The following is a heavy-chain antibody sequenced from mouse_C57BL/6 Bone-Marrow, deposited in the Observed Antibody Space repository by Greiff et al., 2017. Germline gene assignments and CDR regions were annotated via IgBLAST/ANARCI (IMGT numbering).Heavy chain of an antibody. V-gene: IGHV1-7*01. CDR3: ALEPLWYFDV. CDR2: INPSSGYT. CDR1: GYTFTSYW. Sequence: QVQLQQSGAELAKPGASVKLSCKASGYTFTSYWMHWVQQRPGQGLEWIGYINPSSGYTKYTQKFKDKATLTADKSSSTAYMQLSSLTYEDSAVYYCALEPLWYFDVWGTGTTVTVSS. J-gene: IGHJ1*03.